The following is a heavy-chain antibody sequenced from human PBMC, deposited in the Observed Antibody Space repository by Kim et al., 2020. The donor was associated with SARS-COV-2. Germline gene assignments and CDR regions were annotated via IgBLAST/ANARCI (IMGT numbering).Heavy chain of an antibody. CDR2: GSGR. J-gene: IGHJ4*02. CDR3: AKGGRSLDY. Sequence: GSGRNYVDSVKGQFSVSRDNTKNSLFLQMDSLGAEDTAVYYCAKGGRSLDYWGQGTLVTVSS. V-gene: IGHV3-7*01. D-gene: IGHD2-15*01.